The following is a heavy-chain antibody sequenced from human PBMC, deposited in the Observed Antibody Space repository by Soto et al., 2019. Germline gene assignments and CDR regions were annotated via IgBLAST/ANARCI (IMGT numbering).Heavy chain of an antibody. Sequence: RGSLLVSCASSVFTFTNYWMQWVRQAPGKGLVWVSRINRDGSSTIHADSVKGRFTISRDNAKNTLYLQMSSLRAEDTAVYYCARPQYLPDDVFDVWGRGTVVTVSS. CDR2: INRDGSST. CDR1: VFTFTNYW. J-gene: IGHJ3*01. V-gene: IGHV3-74*01. CDR3: ARPQYLPDDVFDV. D-gene: IGHD2-2*01.